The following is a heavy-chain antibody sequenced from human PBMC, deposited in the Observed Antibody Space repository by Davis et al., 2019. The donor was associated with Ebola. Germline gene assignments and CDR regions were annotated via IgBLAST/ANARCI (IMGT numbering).Heavy chain of an antibody. CDR1: GFTFSDYY. J-gene: IGHJ4*02. CDR2: ISSSGSTI. D-gene: IGHD5-18*01. V-gene: IGHV3-11*04. CDR3: ATTGRRGYGPFDY. Sequence: GESLKISCAASGFTFSDYYMSWIRQAPGKGLEWVSYISSSGSTIYYADSVKGRFTISRDNAKNSLYLQMNSLRADDTAVYYCATTGRRGYGPFDYWGQGTLVTVSS.